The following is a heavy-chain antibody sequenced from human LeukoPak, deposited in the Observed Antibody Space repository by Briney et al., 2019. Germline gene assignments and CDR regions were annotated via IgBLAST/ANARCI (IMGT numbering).Heavy chain of an antibody. Sequence: SETLSLTCAVYGGSFSGYYWSWIRQPPGKGLEWIGEINHSGSTNYNPSLKSRVTISVDTSKNQFSLKLSSVTAADTAVYYCAREGIAVAGTPIYFDYWGQGTLVTVAS. CDR2: INHSGST. CDR3: AREGIAVAGTPIYFDY. D-gene: IGHD6-19*01. J-gene: IGHJ4*02. V-gene: IGHV4-34*01. CDR1: GGSFSGYY.